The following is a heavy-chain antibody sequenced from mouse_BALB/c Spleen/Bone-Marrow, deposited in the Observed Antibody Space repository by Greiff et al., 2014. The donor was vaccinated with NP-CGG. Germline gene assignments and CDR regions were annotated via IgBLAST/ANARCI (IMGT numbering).Heavy chain of an antibody. D-gene: IGHD2-1*01. V-gene: IGHV7-3*02. CDR1: GFTFTDYY. CDR2: IRNKANGYTK. Sequence: DVKLVESGGGLVQPGGSLRLSYATSGFTFTDYYMSWVRQPPGKALEWLGFIRNKANGYTKEYSASVKGRFTISRDNSQSILYLQMNTLRAEDSATYYCARDKNYGSYWYFDVWGAGTTVTVSS. CDR3: ARDKNYGSYWYFDV. J-gene: IGHJ1*01.